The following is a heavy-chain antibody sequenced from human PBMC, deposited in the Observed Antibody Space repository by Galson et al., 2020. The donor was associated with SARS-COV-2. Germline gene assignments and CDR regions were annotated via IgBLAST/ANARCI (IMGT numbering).Heavy chain of an antibody. CDR1: GFTVSSNY. Sequence: GESLKISCAASGFTVSSNYMSWVRQAPGKGLEWVSVIYSGGSTYYADSVKGRFTISRDNSKNTLYLQMNSLRAEDTAVYYCAKDGGGWLQLGLYYFDSWGQGTLVSVSS. D-gene: IGHD5-12*01. J-gene: IGHJ4*02. V-gene: IGHV3-53*01. CDR3: AKDGGGWLQLGLYYFDS. CDR2: IYSGGST.